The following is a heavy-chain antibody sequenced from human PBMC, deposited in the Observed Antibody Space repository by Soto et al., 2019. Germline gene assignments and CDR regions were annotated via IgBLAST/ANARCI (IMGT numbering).Heavy chain of an antibody. CDR2: ISPDGSST. CDR1: GFTLSGYW. Sequence: EVQLVESGGGLVQPGGSLRLSCEASGFTLSGYWMHWVRQVPGKGLVWVSRISPDGSSTTHADSVKGRFTISRDTAKNTRYLQMNSLRPEDTAVYYCVRPLYDGSGTPFDYWGQGALVTVSS. D-gene: IGHD3-22*01. CDR3: VRPLYDGSGTPFDY. J-gene: IGHJ4*02. V-gene: IGHV3-74*01.